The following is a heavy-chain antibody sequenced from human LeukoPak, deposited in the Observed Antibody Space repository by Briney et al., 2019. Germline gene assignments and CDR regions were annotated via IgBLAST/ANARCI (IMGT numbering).Heavy chain of an antibody. CDR2: IYYSGSS. CDR1: GGSISSGGYY. V-gene: IGHV4-31*03. CDR3: ARGTGGPYGDIDY. J-gene: IGHJ4*02. D-gene: IGHD4-17*01. Sequence: TSETLSLTCTVSGGSISSGGYYWSWIRQHPGKGLEWIGYIYYSGSSYYNPSLKSRVTISVDTSKNQFSLKLSSVTAADTAVYYCARGTGGPYGDIDYWGQGTLVTVSS.